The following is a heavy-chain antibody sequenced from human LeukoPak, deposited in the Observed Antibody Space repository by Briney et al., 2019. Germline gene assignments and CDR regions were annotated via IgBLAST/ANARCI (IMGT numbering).Heavy chain of an antibody. V-gene: IGHV3-48*01. D-gene: IGHD2-2*01. CDR1: GFTCSTYA. J-gene: IGHJ4*02. Sequence: GGSLRLSCAASGFTCSTYAMNWVRQVPGKGLEWISYIGISSGNTKYADSVKGRFTISGDKAKNSVYLQMNSLRVEDTAVYYCARDTKYAFDNWGQGTLVTVSS. CDR2: IGISSGNT. CDR3: ARDTKYAFDN.